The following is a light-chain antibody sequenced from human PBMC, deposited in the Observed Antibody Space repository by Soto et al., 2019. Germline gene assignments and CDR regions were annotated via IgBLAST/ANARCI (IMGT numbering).Light chain of an antibody. CDR2: WAS. CDR3: QQYYSTPRLT. V-gene: IGKV4-1*01. CDR1: QSVLYSSNNKNY. J-gene: IGKJ4*01. Sequence: DIVMTQSPDSLAVSLGERVTINCKSSQSVLYSSNNKNYLAWYQQKPGQPPKLLIYWASTRESGVPDRFSGSGSGTDFTLTISSLQAEDVAVYYCQQYYSTPRLTFGGGTKVEIK.